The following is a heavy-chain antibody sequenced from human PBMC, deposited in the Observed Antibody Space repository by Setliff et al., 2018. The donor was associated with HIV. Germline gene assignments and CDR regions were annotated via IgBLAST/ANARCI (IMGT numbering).Heavy chain of an antibody. CDR1: GGPLSGYF. V-gene: IGHV4-4*09. Sequence: SETLSLTCAVYGGPLSGYFWSWIRQSPGKGLEWIGYTYTSGSTNYNPSLESRATISVDTSKTQLSLRLTSVTAADTGVYYCAKHRVPAAGPDFDYWGQGSLVTVSS. CDR3: AKHRVPAAGPDFDY. D-gene: IGHD2-2*01. J-gene: IGHJ4*02. CDR2: TYTSGST.